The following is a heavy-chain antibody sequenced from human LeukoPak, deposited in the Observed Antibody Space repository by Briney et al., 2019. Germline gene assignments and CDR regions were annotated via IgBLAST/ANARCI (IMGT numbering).Heavy chain of an antibody. Sequence: SETLSLTCTVSGDSIWSGRDFWSWFRQPAGKGLEWIGRSYNGGSNNYHPSLKSRVTISVDASKNQFSLKLSSVTAADTAVYYCARELLGSGSYHQRVYYYYYMDDWGKGTTVTVSS. CDR3: ARELLGSGSYHQRVYYYYYMDD. CDR1: GDSIWSGRDF. D-gene: IGHD1-26*01. V-gene: IGHV4-61*02. CDR2: SYNGGSN. J-gene: IGHJ6*03.